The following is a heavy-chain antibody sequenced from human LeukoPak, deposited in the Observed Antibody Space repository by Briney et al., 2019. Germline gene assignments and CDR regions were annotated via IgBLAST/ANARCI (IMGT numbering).Heavy chain of an antibody. V-gene: IGHV1-69*02. CDR1: GGTFSSYT. CDR2: IIPILGIA. J-gene: IGHJ3*01. CDR3: ASPRALYCSSTSCQTANGAFDV. Sequence: ASVKVSCKASGGTFSSYTISWVRQAPGQGLEWMGRIIPILGIANYAQKFQGRVTITADKSTSTAYMELSSLRSEDTAVYYCASPRALYCSSTSCQTANGAFDVWGQGTMVTVS. D-gene: IGHD2-2*01.